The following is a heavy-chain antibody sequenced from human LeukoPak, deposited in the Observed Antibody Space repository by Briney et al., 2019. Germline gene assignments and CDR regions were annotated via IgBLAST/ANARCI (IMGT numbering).Heavy chain of an antibody. CDR3: ARGVIVAGLGFDI. CDR2: IATAGDT. J-gene: IGHJ3*02. V-gene: IGHV3-13*04. CDR1: GFTFSSCD. D-gene: IGHD3-22*01. Sequence: GGSLRLFCAASGFTFSSCDMHWVREATGKGLEWVSAIATAGDTYYPGSVKGRFTISRENAKNSLYLQMNSLRAGDTAVYYCARGVIVAGLGFDIWGQGTMVTVSS.